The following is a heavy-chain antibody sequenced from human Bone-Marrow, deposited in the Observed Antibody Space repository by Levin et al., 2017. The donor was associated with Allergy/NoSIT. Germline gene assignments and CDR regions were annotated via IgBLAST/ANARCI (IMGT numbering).Heavy chain of an antibody. CDR2: IYSGGST. D-gene: IGHD3-10*01. CDR3: ARDYYGSGKLDY. V-gene: IGHV3-53*01. Sequence: PGESLKISCAASGFTVSSNYMSWVRQAPGKGLEWVSVIYSGGSTYYADSVKGRFTISRDNSKNTLYLQMNSLRAEDTAVYYCARDYYGSGKLDYWGQGTLVTVSS. CDR1: GFTVSSNY. J-gene: IGHJ4*02.